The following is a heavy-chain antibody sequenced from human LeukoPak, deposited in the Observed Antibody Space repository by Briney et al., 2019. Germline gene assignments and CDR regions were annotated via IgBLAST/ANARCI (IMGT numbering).Heavy chain of an antibody. V-gene: IGHV4-39*01. D-gene: IGHD5-24*01. CDR3: ARLVDGYNSYYYYYMDV. J-gene: IGHJ6*03. CDR2: ISYSGST. Sequence: PSETLSLTCTVSGGSISSSRYYWGWIRQPPGKGLEWIGSISYSGSTYYNPSLKSRVTISVDTSKNQFSLKLSSVTAADTAVYYCARLVDGYNSYYYYYMDVWGKGTTVTVSS. CDR1: GGSISSSRYY.